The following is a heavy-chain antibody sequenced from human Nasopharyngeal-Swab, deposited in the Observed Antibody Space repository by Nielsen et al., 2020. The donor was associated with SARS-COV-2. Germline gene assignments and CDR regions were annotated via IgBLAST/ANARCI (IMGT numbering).Heavy chain of an antibody. V-gene: IGHV3-74*01. J-gene: IGHJ4*02. Sequence: GGSLRLSCAASGFTFSSYWMHWVRQAPGKGLVWVSRINSDGSSTSYADSVKGRFTISRDNAKNTLYLQMNSLRAKDTAVYYCARDGKALYYDFPESPLDYWGQGTLVTAPQ. CDR3: ARDGKALYYDFPESPLDY. D-gene: IGHD3-3*01. CDR1: GFTFSSYW. CDR2: INSDGSST.